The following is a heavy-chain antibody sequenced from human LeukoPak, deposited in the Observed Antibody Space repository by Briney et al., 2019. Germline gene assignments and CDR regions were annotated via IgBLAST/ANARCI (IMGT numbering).Heavy chain of an antibody. J-gene: IGHJ6*04. V-gene: IGHV3-48*04. CDR3: AELGITMIGGV. CDR2: ISGSGGTI. D-gene: IGHD3-10*02. CDR1: GFSFSTYG. Sequence: GGSLRLSCTASGFSFSTYGMSWVRQAPGKGLEWVSAISGSGGTIYYADSVKGRFTISRDNAKNSLYLQMNSLRAEDTAVYYCAELGITMIGGVWGKGTTVTISS.